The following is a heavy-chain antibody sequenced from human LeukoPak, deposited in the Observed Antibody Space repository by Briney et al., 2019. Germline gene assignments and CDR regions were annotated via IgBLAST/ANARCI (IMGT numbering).Heavy chain of an antibody. CDR3: ARSSGRYCSGGSCYSGVLGYFDY. Sequence: PSETLSLTCTVSGYSISSGYHWGWIRQPPGKGLEWVSYISSSRRTISYADSVKGRFTISRDNAKNSLYLQMNSLRAEDTAVYYCARSSGRYCSGGSCYSGVLGYFDYWGQGTLVTVSS. D-gene: IGHD2-15*01. CDR1: GYSISSGY. J-gene: IGHJ4*02. CDR2: ISSSRRTI. V-gene: IGHV3-48*01.